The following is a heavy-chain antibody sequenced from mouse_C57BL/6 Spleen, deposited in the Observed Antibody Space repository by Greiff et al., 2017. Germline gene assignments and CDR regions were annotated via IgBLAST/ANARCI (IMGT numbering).Heavy chain of an antibody. CDR3: ARCHYDYDGFAY. CDR2: IDPSDSYT. J-gene: IGHJ3*01. CDR1: GYTFTSSW. D-gene: IGHD2-4*01. V-gene: IGHV1-69*01. Sequence: VKQSCKASGYTFTSSWMHWVKQRPGQGLEWIGEIDPSDSYTNYNQKFKGKSTLTVDKSSSTAYMQLSSLTSEDSAVYYCARCHYDYDGFAYWGQGTLVTVSA.